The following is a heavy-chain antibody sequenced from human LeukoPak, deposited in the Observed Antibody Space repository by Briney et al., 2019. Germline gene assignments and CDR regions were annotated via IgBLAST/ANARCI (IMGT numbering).Heavy chain of an antibody. Sequence: GGSLRLSCAASGFTFSDYWMTWVRQAPGKGLEWVANIKPDGSEKYYVDSVKGRFTISRDNTKNSLYLQMNSLRAEDTAVYYCAKVDSSSWYGGAFDIWGQGTMVTVSS. CDR3: AKVDSSSWYGGAFDI. CDR2: IKPDGSEK. V-gene: IGHV3-7*03. J-gene: IGHJ3*02. D-gene: IGHD6-13*01. CDR1: GFTFSDYW.